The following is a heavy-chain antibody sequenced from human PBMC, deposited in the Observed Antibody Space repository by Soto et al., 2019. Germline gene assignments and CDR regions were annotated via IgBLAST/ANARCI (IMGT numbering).Heavy chain of an antibody. CDR1: GGTFSSYA. J-gene: IGHJ4*02. Sequence: ASVKVSCKASGGTFSSYAISWVRQAPGQGLEWVGGIIPIFGTANYAQKFQGRVTITADESTSTAYMELSSLRSEDTAVYYCASSPSGSYFWYWGQGTLVTVSS. D-gene: IGHD3-10*01. CDR2: IIPIFGTA. V-gene: IGHV1-69*13. CDR3: ASSPSGSYFWY.